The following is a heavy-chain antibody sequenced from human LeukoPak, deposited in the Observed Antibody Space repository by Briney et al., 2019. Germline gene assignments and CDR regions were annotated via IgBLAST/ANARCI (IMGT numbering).Heavy chain of an antibody. D-gene: IGHD6-19*01. CDR3: ARGPRKSSVPHYFEY. Sequence: PSETLSLTCAVYGGSFSDYYWNWIRQPPGKGLEWIGEINHRGSTNYNPPLKSRVTISVDTSKNQLSLKVNSVTAADTAVYYCARGPRKSSVPHYFEYWGQGTLVTVSS. V-gene: IGHV4-34*01. J-gene: IGHJ4*02. CDR1: GGSFSDYY. CDR2: INHRGST.